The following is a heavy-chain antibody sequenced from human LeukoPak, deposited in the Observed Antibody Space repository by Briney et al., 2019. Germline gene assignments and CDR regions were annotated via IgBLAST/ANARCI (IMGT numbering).Heavy chain of an antibody. CDR1: GFTFSTYG. D-gene: IGHD6-13*01. CDR3: ARGGCLYSSSWYCGLYYYYYGMDV. V-gene: IGHV3-30*02. CDR2: IRYDGSNK. J-gene: IGHJ6*02. Sequence: PGGSLRLSCAASGFTFSTYGMHWVRQAPGKGLEWVAFIRYDGSNKDYADSVKGRFTVSRDNSKNTLYLQMNSLRAEDTAVYYCARGGCLYSSSWYCGLYYYYYGMDVWGQGTTVTVSS.